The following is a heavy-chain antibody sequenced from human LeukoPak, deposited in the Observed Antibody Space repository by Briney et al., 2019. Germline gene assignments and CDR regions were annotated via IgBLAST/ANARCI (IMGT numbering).Heavy chain of an antibody. J-gene: IGHJ3*02. Sequence: SETLSLTCTVSGGSISSYYWSWVRLPPGKGLEWIGYIYYSGNTNYNPSLKSRVTISVDTSKNQFSLKLSSVTAADTAVYYCARVPSIDAFDIWGQGTMVTVSS. CDR1: GGSISSYY. CDR2: IYYSGNT. CDR3: ARVPSIDAFDI. V-gene: IGHV4-59*01.